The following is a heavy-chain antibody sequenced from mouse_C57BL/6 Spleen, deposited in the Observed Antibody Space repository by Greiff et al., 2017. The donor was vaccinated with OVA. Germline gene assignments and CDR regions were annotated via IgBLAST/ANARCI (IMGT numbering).Heavy chain of an antibody. CDR3: ARRLRDAMDY. D-gene: IGHD3-2*02. CDR1: GYTFTSYW. J-gene: IGHJ4*01. Sequence: QVQLQQPGAELVMPGASVKLSCKASGYTFTSYWMHWVQQRPGQGLEWIGEIDPSDSYTNYNQKFKGKSTLTVDKSSSTAYMQLSSLTSEDSAVYYCARRLRDAMDYWGQGTSVTVSS. CDR2: IDPSDSYT. V-gene: IGHV1-69*01.